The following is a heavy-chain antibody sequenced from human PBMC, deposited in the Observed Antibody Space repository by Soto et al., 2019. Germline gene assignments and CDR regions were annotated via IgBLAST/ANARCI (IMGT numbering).Heavy chain of an antibody. J-gene: IGHJ4*02. D-gene: IGHD1-26*01. CDR2: INPTGGST. Sequence: ASVNVSCKSSRYTFSSHDVHWVRQAPGQGLELMGLINPTGGSTNYAQTFQGRVTMTRXXXXXXVXMXLXSXTSDXTAMYYCALGRGRPYYFDYWGQGSLDTVSS. V-gene: IGHV1-46*03. CDR3: ALGRGRPYYFDY. CDR1: RYTFSSHD.